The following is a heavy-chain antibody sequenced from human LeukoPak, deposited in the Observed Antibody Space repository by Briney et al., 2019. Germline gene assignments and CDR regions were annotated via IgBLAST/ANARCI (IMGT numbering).Heavy chain of an antibody. CDR2: IYPNSGDT. V-gene: IGHV1-2*02. CDR1: EYTFSGSY. J-gene: IGHJ4*02. D-gene: IGHD3-10*01. Sequence: ASVKVSCKASEYTFSGSYIHWVRQAPGQGLEWMGWIYPNSGDTRYAQKFQGRVTMTGDTSITTAYMELSRLTSDDTAVYYCAKEGGTSGSGRKYFDYWGPGTLVTVPS. CDR3: AKEGGTSGSGRKYFDY.